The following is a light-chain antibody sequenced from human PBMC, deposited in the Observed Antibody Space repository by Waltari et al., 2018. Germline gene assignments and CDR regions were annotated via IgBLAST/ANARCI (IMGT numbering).Light chain of an antibody. J-gene: IGKJ1*01. CDR3: QQYYSHPPT. CDR2: AAS. CDR1: QGISRD. V-gene: IGKV1-8*01. Sequence: AIRMTQSPSSLSPSTGDRVTITCRASQGISRDLAWYQQKPGKAPKFLIYAASTLQSGVTSRFSGSGSGTDFTLTISCLQSEDFASYYCQQYYSHPPTFGQGTKVENK.